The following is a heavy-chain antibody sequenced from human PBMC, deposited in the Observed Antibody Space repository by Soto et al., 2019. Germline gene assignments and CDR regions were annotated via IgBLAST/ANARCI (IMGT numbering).Heavy chain of an antibody. Sequence: SETLSLTCTVSGGSISSYYWSWIRQPPGKGLEWIGYIYYSGSTNYNPSLKSRVTISVDTSKNQFSLKLSSVTAADTAVYYCAKGRGFYCYGYYHYGMDVWGQGTTVPGSS. D-gene: IGHD5-18*01. J-gene: IGHJ6*02. V-gene: IGHV4-59*01. CDR2: IYYSGST. CDR3: AKGRGFYCYGYYHYGMDV. CDR1: GGSISSYY.